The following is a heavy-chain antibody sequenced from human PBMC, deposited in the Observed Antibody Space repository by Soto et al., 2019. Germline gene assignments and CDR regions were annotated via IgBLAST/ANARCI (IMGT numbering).Heavy chain of an antibody. CDR2: ISYDGSNK. CDR3: XXXXXXXXXXXXXXXXXDL. CDR1: GFTFSSYG. J-gene: IGHJ2*01. V-gene: IGHV3-30*03. Sequence: QVQLVESGGGVVQPGRSLRLSCAASGFTFSSYGMHWVRQAPGKGLEWVAVISYDGSNKYYADSVKGRFTISRDNSKXXXXXXXXXXXXXXXXXXXXXXXXXXXXXXXXXXXXXDLWGRGTLVTVSS.